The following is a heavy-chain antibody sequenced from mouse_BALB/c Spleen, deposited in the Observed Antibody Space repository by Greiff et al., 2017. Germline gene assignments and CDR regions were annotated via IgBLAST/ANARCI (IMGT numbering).Heavy chain of an antibody. D-gene: IGHD1-2*01. Sequence: QVQLQQSGPELVKPGASVKMSCKASGYTFTSYWMHWVKQRPGQGLEWIGYINPSTGYTEYNQKFKDKATLTADKSSSTAYMQLSSLTSEDSAVYYCARRNYGTPFDYWGQGTTLTVSS. CDR1: GYTFTSYW. CDR2: INPSTGYT. V-gene: IGHV1-7*01. CDR3: ARRNYGTPFDY. J-gene: IGHJ2*01.